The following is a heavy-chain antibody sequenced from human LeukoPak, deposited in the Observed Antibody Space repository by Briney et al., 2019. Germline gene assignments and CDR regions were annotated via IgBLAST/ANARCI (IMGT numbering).Heavy chain of an antibody. CDR1: GFIFNSYA. Sequence: GGSLRLSCAASGFIFNSYAMSWVRQSPGKGLEWISTISGNTGNTYHADSVKGRFTISRDNSKNTLYLQMNSLRAEDTAVYYCARVYYGIDSSGTALDYWGQGTLGTVSS. CDR2: ISGNTGNT. D-gene: IGHD3-22*01. J-gene: IGHJ4*02. CDR3: ARVYYGIDSSGTALDY. V-gene: IGHV3-23*01.